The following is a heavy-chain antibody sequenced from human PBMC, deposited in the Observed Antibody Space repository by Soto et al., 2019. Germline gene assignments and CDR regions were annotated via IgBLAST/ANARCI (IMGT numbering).Heavy chain of an antibody. V-gene: IGHV3-30-3*01. J-gene: IGHJ4*02. CDR2: MSYDGSNK. CDR1: GFTFSSYA. CDR3: ARDGGAY. Sequence: QVQLVESGGGVVQPGRSLRLSCAASGFTFSSYAMHWVRRAPGKGLEWMAVMSYDGSNKYYADSVKGRFTISRDNSKNTMYLPRNCLRPEGTALYYGARDGGAYWGQGAMVIVSS. D-gene: IGHD3-16*01.